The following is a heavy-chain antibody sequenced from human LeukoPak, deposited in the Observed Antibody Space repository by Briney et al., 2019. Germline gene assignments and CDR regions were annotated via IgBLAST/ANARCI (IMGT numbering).Heavy chain of an antibody. CDR2: ISSSSSYI. Sequence: GGSLRLSCAASGFPFSSYSMNWVRQAPGKGLEWVSSISSSSSYIYYADSVKGRFTISRDNAKNSLYLQMNSLRVDDTGVYFCAKGGERSSSSSDYWGQGTLVTVSS. CDR1: GFPFSSYS. CDR3: AKGGERSSSSSDY. V-gene: IGHV3-21*01. J-gene: IGHJ4*02. D-gene: IGHD6-13*01.